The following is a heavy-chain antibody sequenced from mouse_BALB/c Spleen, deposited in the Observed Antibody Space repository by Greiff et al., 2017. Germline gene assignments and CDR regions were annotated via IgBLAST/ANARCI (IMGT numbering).Heavy chain of an antibody. Sequence: EVKLVESGPGLVKPSQSLSLTCTVTGYSITSDYAWNWIRQFPGNKLEWMGYISYSGSTSYNPSLKSRISITRDTSKNQFFLQLNSVTTEDTATYYCARGDGYWFAYWGQGTLVTVSA. J-gene: IGHJ3*01. CDR1: GYSITSDYA. D-gene: IGHD2-3*01. CDR2: ISYSGST. V-gene: IGHV3-2*02. CDR3: ARGDGYWFAY.